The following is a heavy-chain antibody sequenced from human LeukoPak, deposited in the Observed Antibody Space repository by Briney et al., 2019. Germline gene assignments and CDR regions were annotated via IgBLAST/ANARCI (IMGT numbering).Heavy chain of an antibody. Sequence: PSETLSLTCTVSGGSVSSGSYYWSWIRQPPGKGLEWIGYIYYSGSTNYNPSLKSRVTISVDTSKNQFSLKLSSVTAADTAVYYCARAWDAFDIWGQGTMVTVSS. CDR3: ARAWDAFDI. J-gene: IGHJ3*02. V-gene: IGHV4-61*01. CDR2: IYYSGST. CDR1: GGSVSSGSYY.